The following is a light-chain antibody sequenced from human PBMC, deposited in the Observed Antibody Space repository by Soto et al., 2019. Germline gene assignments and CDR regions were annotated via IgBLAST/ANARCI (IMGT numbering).Light chain of an antibody. J-gene: IGLJ2*01. CDR1: SSDIGGYNF. CDR2: EVH. V-gene: IGLV2-14*01. Sequence: QSALTQPASVSGSPGQSITISCTGTSSDIGGYNFVSWYQHHPGKAPKLMIYEVHNRPSGVSSRFSGSKSGKTASLTISGLQTEDEADYYCCSFTTSSTLVVFGGGTKVTVL. CDR3: CSFTTSSTLVV.